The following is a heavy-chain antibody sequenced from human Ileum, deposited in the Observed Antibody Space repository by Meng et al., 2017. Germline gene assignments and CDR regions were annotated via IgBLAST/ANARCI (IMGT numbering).Heavy chain of an antibody. CDR2: IYYNGST. CDR3: ARREYDSRGYYFDY. V-gene: IGHV4-59*08. D-gene: IGHD3-22*01. Sequence: QVQLQESGPGLVKPSETLSLTCTVSGGSISSYYWSWIRQPPGKGLEWIGYIYYNGSTNYNPSLKSRLTMSVDTSKNQFSLKLSSVTAADTAVYYCARREYDSRGYYFDYCGQGTLVTVSS. J-gene: IGHJ4*02. CDR1: GGSISSYY.